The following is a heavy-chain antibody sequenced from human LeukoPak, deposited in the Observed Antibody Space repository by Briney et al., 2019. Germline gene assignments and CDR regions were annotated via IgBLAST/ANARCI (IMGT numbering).Heavy chain of an antibody. D-gene: IGHD5-24*01. CDR2: IYYSGST. V-gene: IGHV4-61*01. J-gene: IGHJ6*02. Sequence: TPSETLSLTCTVSGGSVSSGSYYWSWIRQPPGKGLEWIGYIYYSGSTNYNPSLKSRVTISVDTSKNQFSLKLSSVTAADTAVYYCARGQRMDVWGQGTTVTVSS. CDR1: GGSVSSGSYY. CDR3: ARGQRMDV.